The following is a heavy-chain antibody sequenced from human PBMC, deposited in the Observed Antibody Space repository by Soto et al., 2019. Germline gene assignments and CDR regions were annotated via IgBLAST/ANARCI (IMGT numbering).Heavy chain of an antibody. CDR1: GFTFSSYG. D-gene: IGHD5-12*01. Sequence: GGSLRLSCAASGFTFSSYGMHWVRQAPGKGLEWVAVISYDGSNKYYADSVKGRFTISRDNSKNTLYLQMNSLRAEDTAAYYCAKDPLRDGYNYYFDHWGQGTLVTVSS. J-gene: IGHJ4*02. CDR3: AKDPLRDGYNYYFDH. CDR2: ISYDGSNK. V-gene: IGHV3-30*18.